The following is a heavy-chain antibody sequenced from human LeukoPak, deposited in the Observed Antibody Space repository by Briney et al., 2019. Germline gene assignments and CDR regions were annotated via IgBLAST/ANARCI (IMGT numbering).Heavy chain of an antibody. V-gene: IGHV6-1*01. Sequence: SQTLSLTCAISGDTVSSNSAAWNWIRQSPSRGLEWLGRTYFRSKWYNDYAESVKGRISINPHTSKNQFSLQLNSVNPEDTAVYYCANFYLDTWSQGSLVTVSS. J-gene: IGHJ5*02. CDR2: TYFRSKWYN. D-gene: IGHD2/OR15-2a*01. CDR1: GDTVSSNSAA. CDR3: ANFYLDT.